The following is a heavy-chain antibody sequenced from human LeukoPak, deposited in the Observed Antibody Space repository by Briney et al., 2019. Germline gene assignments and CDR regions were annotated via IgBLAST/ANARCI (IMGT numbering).Heavy chain of an antibody. Sequence: ASVKVSCKASGYTFTSYGISWVRQAPGQGLEWMGWISAYNGNTNYAQKLQGRVTMTTDTSTSTAYMELRSLRSDDTAVYYCARAYCGGDCYINWFDPWGQGTLSPSPQ. CDR2: ISAYNGNT. CDR3: ARAYCGGDCYINWFDP. D-gene: IGHD2-21*02. V-gene: IGHV1-18*01. J-gene: IGHJ5*02. CDR1: GYTFTSYG.